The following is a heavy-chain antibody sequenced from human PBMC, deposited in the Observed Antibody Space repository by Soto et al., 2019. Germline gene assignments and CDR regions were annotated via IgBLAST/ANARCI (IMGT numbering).Heavy chain of an antibody. CDR2: ISAYDGKT. V-gene: IGHV1-18*01. J-gene: IGHJ5*02. CDR1: GYNFNIYG. D-gene: IGHD3-3*01. Sequence: GGPVEGSRKASGYNFNIYGINWGGQGPGQGLELMGWISAYDGKTTYAEKFQGRVTMTTDASTSTAYMELRSLRSDDTAVYYCARDPHEYWTSYWFDPWGQGTLVTVSS. CDR3: ARDPHEYWTSYWFDP.